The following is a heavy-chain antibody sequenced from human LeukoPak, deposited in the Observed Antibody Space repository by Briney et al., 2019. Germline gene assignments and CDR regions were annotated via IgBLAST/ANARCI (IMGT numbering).Heavy chain of an antibody. CDR2: IYPSGST. J-gene: IGHJ4*02. V-gene: IGHV4-4*07. CDR3: ARTSPRAATFDS. CDR1: GGSISSYY. D-gene: IGHD2-15*01. Sequence: PSETLSLTCSVSGGSISSYYWSWIRQPAGKGLEWIGRIYPSGSTNYNPSLKSRVTMSVGTSKNQFSLKLSSVTAADTAVYYCARTSPRAATFDSWGQGTLVTVSS.